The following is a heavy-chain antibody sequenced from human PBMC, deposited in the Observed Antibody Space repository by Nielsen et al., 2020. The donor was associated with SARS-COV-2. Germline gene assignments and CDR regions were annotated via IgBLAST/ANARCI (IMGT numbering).Heavy chain of an antibody. CDR2: IYYSGST. Sequence: SEILSLTCTVSGGSISSGGYYWSWIRQHPGKGLEWIGYIYYSGSTYYNPSLKSRVTISVNTSKNQFSLKLSSVTAADTAVYYCARAPSITIFGVVNNFDYWGKGTLVTVSS. J-gene: IGHJ4*02. V-gene: IGHV4-31*03. CDR3: ARAPSITIFGVVNNFDY. CDR1: GGSISSGGYY. D-gene: IGHD3-3*01.